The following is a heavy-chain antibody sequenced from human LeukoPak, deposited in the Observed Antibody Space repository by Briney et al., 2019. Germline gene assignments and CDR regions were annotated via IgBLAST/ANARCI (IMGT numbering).Heavy chain of an antibody. CDR3: ARQARITMVRGVIRSRSYYYYMDV. CDR2: IYYSGST. Sequence: PSETLSLTCTVSGGSISSYYWGWIRQPPGKGLEWIGSIYYSGSTYHNPSLKSRVTISVDTSKNQFSLKLSSVTAADTAVYYCARQARITMVRGVIRSRSYYYYMDVWGKGTTVTISS. J-gene: IGHJ6*03. CDR1: GGSISSYY. D-gene: IGHD3-10*01. V-gene: IGHV4-39*01.